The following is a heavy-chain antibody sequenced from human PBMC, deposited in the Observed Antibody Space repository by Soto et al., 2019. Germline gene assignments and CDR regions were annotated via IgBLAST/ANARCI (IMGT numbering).Heavy chain of an antibody. CDR2: ISAYNGNT. CDR3: ARLLGYYDNSGSHPAYFDY. J-gene: IGHJ4*02. D-gene: IGHD3-22*01. CDR1: GYTFTSYG. Sequence: GASVKVSCKASGYTFTSYGISWVRQAPGQGLEWMGWISAYNGNTNYAQKLQGRVTMTTDTSTSTAYMELRSLRSDDTAVYYCARLLGYYDNSGSHPAYFDYWGQGTLVTV. V-gene: IGHV1-18*01.